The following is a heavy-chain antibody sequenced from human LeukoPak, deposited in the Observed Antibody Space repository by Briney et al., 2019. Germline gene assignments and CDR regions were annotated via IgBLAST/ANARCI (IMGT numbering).Heavy chain of an antibody. D-gene: IGHD3-10*01. CDR1: GFTFSSYA. CDR2: ISGSGGST. V-gene: IGHV3-23*01. J-gene: IGHJ4*02. Sequence: GGSLRLSCAASGFTFSSYAVSWVRQAPGKGLEWVSAISGSGGSTYYADSVKGRFTISRDNSKNTLYLQMNRLRAEDTAVYYVAKDYHGINYDGTGSHLGGQGTLVTVSS. CDR3: AKDYHGINYDGTGSHL.